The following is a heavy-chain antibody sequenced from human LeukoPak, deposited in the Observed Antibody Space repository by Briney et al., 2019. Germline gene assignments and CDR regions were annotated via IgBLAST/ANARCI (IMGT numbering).Heavy chain of an antibody. J-gene: IGHJ4*02. CDR2: IYYSGST. Sequence: SETLSLTRTVSGGSISSYYWSWIRQPPGKGLEWIGYIYYSGSTNYNPSLKSRVTISVDTSKNQFSLRLSSVTAADTAVYYCANTHLAAPPFDYWGQGTLVTVSS. D-gene: IGHD6-6*01. V-gene: IGHV4-59*08. CDR3: ANTHLAAPPFDY. CDR1: GGSISSYY.